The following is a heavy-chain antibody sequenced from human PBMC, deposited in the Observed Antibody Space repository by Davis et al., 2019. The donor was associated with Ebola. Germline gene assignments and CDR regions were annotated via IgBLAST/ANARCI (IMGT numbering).Heavy chain of an antibody. CDR2: IFYSGST. CDR3: ARGSSVRNLDY. V-gene: IGHV4-59*08. J-gene: IGHJ4*02. Sequence: SETLSLTCTVSGGSINSYYWSWIRQPPGKGLEWIGYIFYSGSTDYNPSLKSRVTISVDTSKNQFSLRLSSVTAADTAVYYCARGSSVRNLDYWGQGTLVTVSS. D-gene: IGHD1-14*01. CDR1: GGSINSYY.